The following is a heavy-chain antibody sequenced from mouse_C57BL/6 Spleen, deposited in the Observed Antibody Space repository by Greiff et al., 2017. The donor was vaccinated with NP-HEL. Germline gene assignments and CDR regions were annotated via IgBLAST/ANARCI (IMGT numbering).Heavy chain of an antibody. Sequence: VQLQQPGAELVMPGASVKLSCKASGYTFTSYWMHWVKQRPGQGLEWIGEIDPSDSYTNYNQKFKGKSTLTVDKSSSTAYMQLSSLTSEDSAVYYCAREDYSKSFDYWGQGTTLTVSS. V-gene: IGHV1-69*01. J-gene: IGHJ2*01. CDR2: IDPSDSYT. D-gene: IGHD2-5*01. CDR3: AREDYSKSFDY. CDR1: GYTFTSYW.